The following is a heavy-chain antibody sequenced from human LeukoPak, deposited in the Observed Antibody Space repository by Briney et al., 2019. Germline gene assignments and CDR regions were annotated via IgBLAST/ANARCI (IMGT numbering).Heavy chain of an antibody. J-gene: IGHJ4*02. V-gene: IGHV4-59*01. CDR3: ARGQVVVRWAYYFDY. Sequence: PSETLSLTXTVSGGSISSYYWSWIRQPPGKGLEWIGYIYYSGSTNYNPSLKSRVTISVDTSRNQFSLKLSSVTAADTAVYYCARGQVVVRWAYYFDYWGQRTLVTVSS. CDR2: IYYSGST. CDR1: GGSISSYY. D-gene: IGHD3-22*01.